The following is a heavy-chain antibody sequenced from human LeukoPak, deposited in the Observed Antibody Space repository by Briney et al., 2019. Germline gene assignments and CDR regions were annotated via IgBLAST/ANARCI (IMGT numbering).Heavy chain of an antibody. J-gene: IGHJ4*02. CDR1: GFTFSSYG. V-gene: IGHV3-33*01. CDR3: ARGRYDFWSGYYPATVLDY. CDR2: IWYDGSNK. D-gene: IGHD3-3*01. Sequence: GRFLRLSCAASGFTFSSYGMHWVRQAPGKGLEWVAVIWYDGSNKYYADSVKGRFTISRDNSKNTLYLQMNSLRAEDTAVYYCARGRYDFWSGYYPATVLDYWGQGTLVTVSS.